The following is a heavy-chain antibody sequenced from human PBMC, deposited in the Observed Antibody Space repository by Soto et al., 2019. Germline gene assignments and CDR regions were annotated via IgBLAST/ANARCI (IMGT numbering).Heavy chain of an antibody. CDR2: IYYSGST. Sequence: PSETLSLTCTVSGGSISSYYWSWIRQPPGKGLEWIGYIYYSGSTNYNPSLKSRVTISVDTSKNQFSLKLSSVTAADTAVYYCARDPSNSSSWYVGKADYYYGMDVWGQGTTVTVSS. J-gene: IGHJ6*02. CDR1: GGSISSYY. V-gene: IGHV4-59*01. D-gene: IGHD6-13*01. CDR3: ARDPSNSSSWYVGKADYYYGMDV.